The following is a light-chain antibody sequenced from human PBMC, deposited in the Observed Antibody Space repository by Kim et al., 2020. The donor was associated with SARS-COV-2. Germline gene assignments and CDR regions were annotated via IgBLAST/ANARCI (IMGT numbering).Light chain of an antibody. J-gene: IGLJ3*02. V-gene: IGLV3-1*01. CDR3: QAWDSSTGV. CDR2: QDS. Sequence: SYELTQPPSVSVSPGQTASITCSGDKLGDKYACWYQQKPGQSPVLVIYQDSKRPSGIPERFSGYNSGNTATLTISGTQAVDEADYYCQAWDSSTGVFGGGTQLTVL. CDR1: KLGDKY.